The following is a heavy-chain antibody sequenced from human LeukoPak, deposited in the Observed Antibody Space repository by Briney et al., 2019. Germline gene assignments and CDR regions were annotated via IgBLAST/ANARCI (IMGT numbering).Heavy chain of an antibody. CDR3: ATEGEEWTNFDY. J-gene: IGHJ4*02. CDR2: ISPDGTKT. Sequence: PGRSLRLSCVACGFTFPSTGLHWVRQAPGKGLEWVAMISPDGTKTFYTDSMKGRLTISRDNSNNTLYLQMNSLRVEDTALYYCATEGEEWTNFDYWGQGTLVIVSS. D-gene: IGHD3-3*01. CDR1: GFTFPSTG. V-gene: IGHV3-30*04.